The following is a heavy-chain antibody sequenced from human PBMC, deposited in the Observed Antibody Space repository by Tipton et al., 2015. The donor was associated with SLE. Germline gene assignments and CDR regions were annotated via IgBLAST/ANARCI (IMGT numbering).Heavy chain of an antibody. CDR2: IHHSGDT. D-gene: IGHD6-6*01. Sequence: TLSLTCTVSGVSISSSNYYWAWIRQPPGKGLEWIGEIHHSGDTNYRSSLKSRVTISLDTSKNQFTLSLTSVTVADTAVYFCAGSSFRQYFEYWGQGSLVTVSS. V-gene: IGHV4-39*06. J-gene: IGHJ4*02. CDR3: AGSSFRQYFEY. CDR1: GVSISSSNYY.